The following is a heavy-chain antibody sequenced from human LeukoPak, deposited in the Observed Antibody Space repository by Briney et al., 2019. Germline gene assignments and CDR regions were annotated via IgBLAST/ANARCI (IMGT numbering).Heavy chain of an antibody. V-gene: IGHV3-9*03. CDR1: GFTFDDYA. J-gene: IGHJ4*02. D-gene: IGHD2-2*01. Sequence: SLRLSCAASGFTFDDYAMHWVRPAPGKGLEWVSGISWNSGSIGYADSVKGRFTISRDNAKNSLYLQMNSLRAEDMALYYCAKARYCSSTSCYWDYWGQGTLVTVSS. CDR3: AKARYCSSTSCYWDY. CDR2: ISWNSGSI.